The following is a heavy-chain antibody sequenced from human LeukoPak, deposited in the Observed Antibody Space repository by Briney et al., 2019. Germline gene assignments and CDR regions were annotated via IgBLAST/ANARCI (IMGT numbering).Heavy chain of an antibody. CDR3: VKDYRVGSSPAFGDF. Sequence: GGSLRLSCAASGFTFSSYAMSWVRQAPGKGLEWVPAISGSGGSTYYADSVKGRFTISRDNSKNTLYLQMNSLRAEDTAVYYCVKDYRVGSSPAFGDFWGQGTLVTVSS. J-gene: IGHJ4*02. D-gene: IGHD1-26*01. V-gene: IGHV3-23*01. CDR2: ISGSGGST. CDR1: GFTFSSYA.